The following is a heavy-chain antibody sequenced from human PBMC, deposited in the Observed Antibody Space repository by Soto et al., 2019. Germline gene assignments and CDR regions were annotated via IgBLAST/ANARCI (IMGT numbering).Heavy chain of an antibody. Sequence: QVQVVQSGAEVKKPGSSVKVSCKASGGTFSSYTITWMRQAPGQGLEWLGRIIPIFGVTNYAQKFQDRLTMSADRPTTTAYMELSSLTSADTAVYYCVRDWESTTQTWGFGDSWGQGTLVTVSS. CDR3: VRDWESTTQTWGFGDS. D-gene: IGHD3-10*01. V-gene: IGHV1-69*04. CDR1: GGTFSSYT. J-gene: IGHJ4*02. CDR2: IIPIFGVT.